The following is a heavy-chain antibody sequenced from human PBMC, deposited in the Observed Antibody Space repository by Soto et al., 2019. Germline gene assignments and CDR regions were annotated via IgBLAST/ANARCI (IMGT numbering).Heavy chain of an antibody. CDR1: GFTFSDYG. J-gene: IGHJ4*02. V-gene: IGHV3-30*18. CDR2: MSYAGTYK. Sequence: PVGSLRLSCAVSGFTFSDYGMPWVRQAPGKGLEWVAVMSYAGTYKYYADSVKGRFTISRDLSGNTLFLQMNSLRLEDTAVYFCAKEMYPRTVLDSSSPWGDYWGQGTLVTVSS. D-gene: IGHD6-6*01. CDR3: AKEMYPRTVLDSSSPWGDY.